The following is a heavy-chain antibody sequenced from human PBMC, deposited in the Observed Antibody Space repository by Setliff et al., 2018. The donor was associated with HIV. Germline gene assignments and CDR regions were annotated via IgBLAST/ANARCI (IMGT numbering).Heavy chain of an antibody. CDR2: IHYSGTS. Sequence: PSEILSLTCTVSGDLINNHNWNWIRQSPEKGLEWLGNIHYSGTSNYNSSLKSRIVISLDTSKKQFSLHFYSVTAADTAVYYCARSRIRGYYDTSPAMAFDRWGQGTMVTVSS. J-gene: IGHJ3*02. V-gene: IGHV4-59*08. CDR3: ARSRIRGYYDTSPAMAFDR. D-gene: IGHD3-22*01. CDR1: GDLINNHN.